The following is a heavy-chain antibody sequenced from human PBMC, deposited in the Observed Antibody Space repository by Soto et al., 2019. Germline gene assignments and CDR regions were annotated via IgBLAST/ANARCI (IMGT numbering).Heavy chain of an antibody. CDR2: INHSGGT. Sequence: SETLSLTCAVYGGSFSGYYWSWIRQPPGRGLEWIGEINHSGGTNYNPSLKSRVTISVDTSKNQFSLKLSSVTAADTAAYYCARGVRIVGVPADIYYFDYWGQGTMVTVSS. CDR1: GGSFSGYY. V-gene: IGHV4-34*01. D-gene: IGHD2-2*01. J-gene: IGHJ4*02. CDR3: ARGVRIVGVPADIYYFDY.